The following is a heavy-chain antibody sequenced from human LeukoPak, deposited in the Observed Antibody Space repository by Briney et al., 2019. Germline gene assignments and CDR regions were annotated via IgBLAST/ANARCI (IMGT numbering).Heavy chain of an antibody. Sequence: PSETLSLTCTVSGGSISSYYWSWIRQPPGKGLEWIGYIYYSGSTNYNPSLKSRVTISVDTSKNQFSLKLSSVTAADTAVYYCAREGGYYGSGSPYYYYYMDVWGKGTTVTISS. CDR3: AREGGYYGSGSPYYYYYMDV. D-gene: IGHD3-10*01. CDR1: GGSISSYY. CDR2: IYYSGST. J-gene: IGHJ6*03. V-gene: IGHV4-59*01.